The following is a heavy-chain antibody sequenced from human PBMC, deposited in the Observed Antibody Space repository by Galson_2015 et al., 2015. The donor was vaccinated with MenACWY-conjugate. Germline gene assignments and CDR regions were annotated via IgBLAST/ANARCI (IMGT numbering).Heavy chain of an antibody. Sequence: PALVKPTQTLTLTCTFSGLSLSSHAELVGWVRQPPGKAPEWLAFVYWNDDKRYSQSLRSRLTITKDTSRNQVVLTMTNMDPADTSIFYCAYRTHVTSVDFWGQGTLVTVSS. CDR2: VYWNDDK. CDR1: GLSLSSHAEL. D-gene: IGHD2-21*02. CDR3: AYRTHVTSVDF. J-gene: IGHJ4*02. V-gene: IGHV2-5*01.